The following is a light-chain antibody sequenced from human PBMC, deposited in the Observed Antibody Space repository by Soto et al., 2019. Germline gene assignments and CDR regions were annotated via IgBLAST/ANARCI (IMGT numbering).Light chain of an antibody. CDR2: DTS. CDR1: QSVSMH. V-gene: IGKV3-11*01. CDR3: QQRSNWPPLCT. J-gene: IGKJ3*01. Sequence: EIVLTQTTATLSLSPGERATLSRRASQSVSMHLDWYRQKPGQAPRLLIYDTSNRATGIPARFSGSGSGTDFTRTISSLEPEDFAVYYCQQRSNWPPLCTVGPGTKVDSK.